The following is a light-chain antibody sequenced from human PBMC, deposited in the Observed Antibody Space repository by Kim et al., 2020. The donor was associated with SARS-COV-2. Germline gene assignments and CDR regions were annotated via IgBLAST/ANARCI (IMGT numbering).Light chain of an antibody. J-gene: IGLJ3*02. Sequence: QPATPTGAGNSNNVGHEGAAWLQQHQGHPPKLLSYRNNSRPSGISERLSASRSGNTASLTITGLQPEDEADYYCSAWDSSLSAWVFGGGTQLTVL. CDR3: SAWDSSLSAWV. CDR1: SNNVGHEG. CDR2: RNN. V-gene: IGLV10-54*01.